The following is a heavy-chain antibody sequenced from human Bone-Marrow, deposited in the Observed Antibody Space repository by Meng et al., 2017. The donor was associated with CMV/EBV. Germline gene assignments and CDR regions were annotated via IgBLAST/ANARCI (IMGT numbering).Heavy chain of an antibody. CDR2: ISWNSGSI. D-gene: IGHD3-3*01. V-gene: IGHV3-9*01. Sequence: SLKISCAASGFTFDDYAMHWVRQAPGKGLEWVSGISWNSGSIGYADSVKGRFTTSRDNAKNSLYLQMNSLRAEDTGLYYGAKDRSDYDFLPYYVIVDVWGQGTLVTVSS. CDR1: GFTFDDYA. J-gene: IGHJ4*02. CDR3: AKDRSDYDFLPYYVIVDV.